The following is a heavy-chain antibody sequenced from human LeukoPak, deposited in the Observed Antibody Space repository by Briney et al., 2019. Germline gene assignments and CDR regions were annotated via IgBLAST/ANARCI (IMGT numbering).Heavy chain of an antibody. CDR3: ARGYEVVVAAKIIGWFDP. D-gene: IGHD2-15*01. J-gene: IGHJ5*02. V-gene: IGHV4-34*01. CDR1: GGSISTFY. Sequence: SETLSLTCTVSGGSISTFYWSWIRQPPGKGLECIGEINHSGSTNYNPSLKSRVTISVDTSKNQFSLKLSSVTAADTDVYDCARGYEVVVAAKIIGWFDPWGQGTLVTVSS. CDR2: INHSGST.